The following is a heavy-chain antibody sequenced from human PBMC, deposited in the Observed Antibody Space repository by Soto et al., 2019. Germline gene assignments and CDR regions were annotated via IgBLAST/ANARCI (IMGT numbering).Heavy chain of an antibody. J-gene: IGHJ6*02. CDR1: GYTFTNYG. Sequence: GASVKVSCKASGYTFTNYGISWVRQAPGQGLEWMGWISAYNGNTKYAQKLQGRVTMTTDTSTSTAYMELSSLRSDDTAVYYCARDLDSSLGYGMDVWGQGTTVTVSS. CDR3: ARDLDSSLGYGMDV. D-gene: IGHD6-19*01. V-gene: IGHV1-18*01. CDR2: ISAYNGNT.